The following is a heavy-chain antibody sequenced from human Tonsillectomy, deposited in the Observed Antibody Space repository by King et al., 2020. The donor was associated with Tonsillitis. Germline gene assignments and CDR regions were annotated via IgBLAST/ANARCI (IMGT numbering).Heavy chain of an antibody. CDR1: GFSFRNYG. J-gene: IGHJ6*02. CDR2: IPYDGSNK. D-gene: IGHD6-13*01. Sequence: VQLVESGGGVVQPGRSLRLSCAASGFSFRNYGIHWVRQAPGKGLEWVAIIPYDGSNKYYEDSVKGRFTVSRDNSKNTLYLQMNSLRVEDTAVYYCAKGIAAAGDSYYSYGMDVWGQGTAVTVSS. CDR3: AKGIAAAGDSYYSYGMDV. V-gene: IGHV3-30*18.